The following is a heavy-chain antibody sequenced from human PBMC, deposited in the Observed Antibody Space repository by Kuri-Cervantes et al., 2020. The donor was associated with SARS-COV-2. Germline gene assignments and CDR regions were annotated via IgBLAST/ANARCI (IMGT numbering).Heavy chain of an antibody. D-gene: IGHD3-10*01. Sequence: GESLKISCAASGFTFSSYAMHWVRQAPGKGLEWVAVISYDGSNKYYADSVKGRFTFSRDNAKNSLYLQMNSLRAEDTAVYYCARDRDMDVWGKGTTVTVSS. CDR2: ISYDGSNK. CDR3: ARDRDMDV. V-gene: IGHV3-30*04. CDR1: GFTFSSYA. J-gene: IGHJ6*03.